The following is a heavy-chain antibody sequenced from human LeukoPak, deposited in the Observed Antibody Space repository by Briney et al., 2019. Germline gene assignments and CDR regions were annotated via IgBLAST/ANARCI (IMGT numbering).Heavy chain of an antibody. V-gene: IGHV1-69*04. CDR2: IIPILGIA. J-gene: IGHJ4*02. CDR1: GGTFSSYA. D-gene: IGHD4-17*01. CDR3: ASEYGDRFDY. Sequence: SVKVSCKASGGTFSSYAISWVRQAPGQGLEWMGRIIPILGIANYAQKFQGRVTITADKSTSTAYMELSSLRSEDTAVYHCASEYGDRFDYWGQGTLVTVSS.